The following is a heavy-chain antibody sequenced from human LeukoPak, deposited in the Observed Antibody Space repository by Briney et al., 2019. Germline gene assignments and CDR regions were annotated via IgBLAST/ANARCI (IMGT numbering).Heavy chain of an antibody. CDR1: GFTFSDFS. CDR2: ISTTGSYT. V-gene: IGHV3-21*04. Sequence: PGGSLRLSCAASGFTFSDFSLNWVRQAPGKGLEWVSCISTTGSYTYYADSVKGRFTISRDNSKSTLSLQMNSLRAEDTAIYYCATYRQVLLPFESWGQGTLVTVSS. J-gene: IGHJ4*02. D-gene: IGHD2-8*02. CDR3: ATYRQVLLPFES.